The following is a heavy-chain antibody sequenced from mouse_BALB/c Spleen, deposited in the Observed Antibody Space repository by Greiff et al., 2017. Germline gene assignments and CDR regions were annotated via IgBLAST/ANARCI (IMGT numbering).Heavy chain of an antibody. D-gene: IGHD2-4*01. J-gene: IGHJ4*01. CDR2: ISSGSSTI. Sequence: VESGGGLVQPGGSRKLSCAASGFTFSSFGMHWVRQAPEKGLEWVAYISSGSSTIYYADTVKGRFTISRDNPKNTLFLQMTSLRSEDTAMYYCARNYDYDGDYAMDYWGQGTSVTVSS. CDR3: ARNYDYDGDYAMDY. V-gene: IGHV5-17*02. CDR1: GFTFSSFG.